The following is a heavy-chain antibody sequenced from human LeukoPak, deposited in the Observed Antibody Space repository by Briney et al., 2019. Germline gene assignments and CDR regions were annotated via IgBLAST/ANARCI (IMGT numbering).Heavy chain of an antibody. CDR3: ASGGMTTVTTRYWYFDL. CDR2: IYYSGST. D-gene: IGHD4-17*01. V-gene: IGHV4-59*01. J-gene: IGHJ2*01. CDR1: GGSISSYY. Sequence: SETLSLTCTVSGGSISSYYWSWIRQPPGKGLEWIGYIYYSGSTNYNPSLKSRVTISVDTSKNQFSLKLSSVTAADTAVYYCASGGMTTVTTRYWYFDLWGRGTLVTVSS.